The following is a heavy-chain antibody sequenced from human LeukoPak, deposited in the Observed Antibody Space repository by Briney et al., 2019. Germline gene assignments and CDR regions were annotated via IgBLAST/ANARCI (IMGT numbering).Heavy chain of an antibody. D-gene: IGHD1-1*01. J-gene: IGHJ4*02. V-gene: IGHV4-30-4*01. CDR1: GGSISSGDYY. Sequence: SETLSLTCTVSGGSISSGDYYWSWIRQPPGKGLEWIGYVYYSGSTYYNPSLKGRVTISVDTSKNQFSLKLSSVTAADTAVYYCARSWNDSFDYWGQGTLVTVSS. CDR2: VYYSGST. CDR3: ARSWNDSFDY.